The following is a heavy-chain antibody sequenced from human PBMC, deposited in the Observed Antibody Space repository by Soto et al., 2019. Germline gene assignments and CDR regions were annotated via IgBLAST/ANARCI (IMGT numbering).Heavy chain of an antibody. V-gene: IGHV3-30*18. CDR1: GFTFSSYA. D-gene: IGHD6-19*01. CDR3: AKAISGWYYDY. CDR2: ISYDGSNK. Sequence: QVQLVESGGGVVQPGRSLRLSCAASGFTFSSYAMHWVRQAPGKGLEWVAVISYDGSNKYYADSVKGRFTISRDNSKNTLYLQMNSLRSEDTAVYYGAKAISGWYYDYWGQGTRVTVSS. J-gene: IGHJ4*02.